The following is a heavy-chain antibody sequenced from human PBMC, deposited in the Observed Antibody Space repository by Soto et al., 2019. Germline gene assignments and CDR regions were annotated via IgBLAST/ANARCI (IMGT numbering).Heavy chain of an antibody. CDR1: GFMFSSFW. CDR3: ARAGYWNAVFDC. J-gene: IGHJ4*02. D-gene: IGHD1-1*01. CDR2: INQDGSEK. V-gene: IGHV3-7*01. Sequence: GGSLRLSCAASGFMFSSFWMSWVRQAPGKGLEWVANINQDGSEKYSLDSVKGRFTISRDNAKNSLYLQMNSLRAEDTALYYCARAGYWNAVFDCWGQGTLVTVSS.